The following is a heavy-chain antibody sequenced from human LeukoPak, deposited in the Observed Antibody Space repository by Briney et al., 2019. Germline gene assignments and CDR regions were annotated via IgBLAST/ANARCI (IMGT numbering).Heavy chain of an antibody. J-gene: IGHJ5*02. V-gene: IGHV3-48*01. CDR3: ARDTGSSSWNNWFDP. Sequence: GGSLRLSCAASGFTFSTYSMNWVRPAPGKGLEWVSYISSSGSSIYYADSVKGRFTISRDNSKNTLYLQMNSLRAEDTAVYYCARDTGSSSWNNWFDPWGQGTLVTVSS. CDR2: ISSSGSSI. D-gene: IGHD6-13*01. CDR1: GFTFSTYS.